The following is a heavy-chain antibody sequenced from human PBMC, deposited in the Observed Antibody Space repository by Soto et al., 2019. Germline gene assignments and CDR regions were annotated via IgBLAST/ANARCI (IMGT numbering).Heavy chain of an antibody. Sequence: EVQLLESGGGLVQPGGTLRLSCAASGFTFSSYDMTWVRQAPGKGLELVSIISGSGGSTYYADSVKGRFTISRDNSKNRLYLQMNSLRAEDTAVYYCAKDRLGARVKNCRDPWGQGTLVTVSS. CDR1: GFTFSSYD. J-gene: IGHJ5*02. CDR2: ISGSGGST. V-gene: IGHV3-23*01. D-gene: IGHD7-27*01. CDR3: AKDRLGARVKNCRDP.